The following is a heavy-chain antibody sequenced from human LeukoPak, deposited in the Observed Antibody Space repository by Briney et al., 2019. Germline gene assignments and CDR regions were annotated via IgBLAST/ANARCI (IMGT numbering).Heavy chain of an antibody. Sequence: KPSETLSLTCTVSGYSISSGYYWGWIRQPPGKGLEWIGYIYYSGSTNYNPSLKSRVTISVDTSKNQFSLKLSSVTAADTAVYYCARVYYYDSSGYQIRIIDYWGQGTLVTVSS. CDR2: IYYSGST. J-gene: IGHJ4*02. V-gene: IGHV4-61*01. D-gene: IGHD3-22*01. CDR1: GYSISSGYY. CDR3: ARVYYYDSSGYQIRIIDY.